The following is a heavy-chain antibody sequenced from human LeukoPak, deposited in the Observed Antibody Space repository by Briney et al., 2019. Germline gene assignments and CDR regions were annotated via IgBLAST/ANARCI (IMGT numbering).Heavy chain of an antibody. V-gene: IGHV4-4*07. J-gene: IGHJ3*02. CDR3: AREGTNEGHDAFDI. CDR1: GGSISSYY. D-gene: IGHD1-1*01. CDR2: IYTSGST. Sequence: PSETLSLTCTVSGGSISSYYWSWIRQPAGKGLEWIGRIYTSGSTNYNPSLKSRVTMSVDTSKNQFSLKLSSVTAADTAVYYCAREGTNEGHDAFDIWGQGTMVTVSS.